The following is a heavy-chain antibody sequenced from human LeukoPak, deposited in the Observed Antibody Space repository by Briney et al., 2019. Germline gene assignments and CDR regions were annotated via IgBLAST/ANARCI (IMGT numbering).Heavy chain of an antibody. D-gene: IGHD3-22*01. CDR2: IIPIFGTA. J-gene: IGHJ4*02. Sequence: ASVKVSCKASGGTFNSYAISWVRQAPGQGLEWMGGIIPIFGTANYAQKFQGRVTITADESTSTAYMELSSLRSGDTAVYYCARDYYDSSGYHHSSDYWGQGTLVTVSS. CDR1: GGTFNSYA. CDR3: ARDYYDSSGYHHSSDY. V-gene: IGHV1-69*13.